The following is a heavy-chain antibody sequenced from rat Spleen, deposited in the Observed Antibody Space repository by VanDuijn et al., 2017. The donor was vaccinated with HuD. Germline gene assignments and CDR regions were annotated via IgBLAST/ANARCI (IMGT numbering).Heavy chain of an antibody. CDR1: GFTFSNFD. CDR2: ISPSGVT. V-gene: IGHV5-25*01. Sequence: EVQLVESGGGLMQPGRYLKLSCAVSGFTFSNFDMAWVRQAPTKGLEWVASISPSGVTYYRDSVKGRFTISRDNAKRTLYLQMDSLRSEGRATDHCANDGYKGGNNWFAYWGQGTLVTVSS. D-gene: IGHD1-9*01. J-gene: IGHJ3*01. CDR3: ANDGYKGGNNWFAY.